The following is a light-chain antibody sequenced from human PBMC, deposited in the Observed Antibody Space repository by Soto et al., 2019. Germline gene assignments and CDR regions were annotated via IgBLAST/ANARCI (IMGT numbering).Light chain of an antibody. CDR1: QSISSW. CDR2: DAS. Sequence: DIQMTQSPSTLSASVGDRVTITCRASQSISSWVAWYQQKPGKAPKILIYDASSLESGVPTRCSGSGSGKEFTLTISSLQPDDFATYYCQQYNSYWTFGQGTKV. CDR3: QQYNSYWT. J-gene: IGKJ1*01. V-gene: IGKV1-5*01.